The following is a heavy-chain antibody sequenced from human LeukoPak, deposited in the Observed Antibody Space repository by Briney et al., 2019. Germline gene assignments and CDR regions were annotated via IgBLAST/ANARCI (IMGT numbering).Heavy chain of an antibody. CDR2: FIPIFGTV. CDR3: ARAIRGDTYFFYYGMDV. V-gene: IGHV1-69*13. Sequence: SVKASCKASGDTFSSYAISWVRQAPGQGLEWMGVFIPIFGTVNSAQNFQGRVTITADESTSTAYMELRSLRSEDTAVYYCARAIRGDTYFFYYGMDVWGQGTTVTVSS. CDR1: GDTFSSYA. D-gene: IGHD4-17*01. J-gene: IGHJ6*02.